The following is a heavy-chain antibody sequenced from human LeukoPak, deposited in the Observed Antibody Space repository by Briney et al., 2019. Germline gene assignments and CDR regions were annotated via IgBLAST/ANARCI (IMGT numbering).Heavy chain of an antibody. CDR2: ISSSSSYI. V-gene: IGHV3-21*01. Sequence: NPGGSLRLSCAASGFTFSSYSMNWVRQAPGKGLEWVSSISSSSSYIYYADSVKGRFTISRDNAKNSLYLQMNSLRAEDTAVYYCASDRTIDYPDLDFFDYWGQGTLVPVSS. CDR3: ASDRTIDYPDLDFFDY. J-gene: IGHJ4*02. D-gene: IGHD3/OR15-3a*01. CDR1: GFTFSSYS.